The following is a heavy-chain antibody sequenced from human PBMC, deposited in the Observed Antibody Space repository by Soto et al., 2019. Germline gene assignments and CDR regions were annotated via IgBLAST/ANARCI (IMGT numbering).Heavy chain of an antibody. J-gene: IGHJ4*02. V-gene: IGHV1-69*13. Sequence: SVKVSCKASGGTFSSYAISWVRQAPGQGLEWMGGIIPIFGTANYAQKFQGRVTITADESTSTAYMELSSLRSEDTAVYYCARVSLPKYYYDSSGSYYYFDYWGQGTLVTVSS. CDR2: IIPIFGTA. CDR1: GGTFSSYA. D-gene: IGHD3-22*01. CDR3: ARVSLPKYYYDSSGSYYYFDY.